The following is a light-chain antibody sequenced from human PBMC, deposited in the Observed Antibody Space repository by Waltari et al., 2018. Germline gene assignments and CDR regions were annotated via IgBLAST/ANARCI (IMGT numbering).Light chain of an antibody. CDR3: AAWDDSLNGPV. CDR2: SNN. CDR1: NYNLGRNT. V-gene: IGLV1-44*01. J-gene: IGLJ3*02. Sequence: QSVLTQPPSASGTPGQRVTISCSGSNYNLGRNTVTWYPQLPGTAPKLLIYSNNQRPSGVPDRFSGSKSGTSASLAISGLQSEDEADYYCAAWDDSLNGPVFGGGTKLTVL.